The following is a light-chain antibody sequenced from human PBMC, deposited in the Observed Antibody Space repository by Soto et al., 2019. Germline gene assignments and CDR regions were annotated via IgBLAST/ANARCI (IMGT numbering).Light chain of an antibody. CDR3: AAWDDSLSVWV. V-gene: IGLV1-47*02. CDR2: TYN. CDR1: RSNIGNNL. Sequence: QSALTQLPSASGTPGQRVTISCSGSRSNIGNNLVYWYQQLPGTAPRLLISTYNQRPSGVPDRFSGSKSGTSASLAISGLRSEDEADYYCAAWDDSLSVWVFGGGTKLTVL. J-gene: IGLJ3*02.